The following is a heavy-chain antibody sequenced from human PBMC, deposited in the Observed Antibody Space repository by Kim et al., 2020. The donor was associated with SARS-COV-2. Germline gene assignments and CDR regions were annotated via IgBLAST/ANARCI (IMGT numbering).Heavy chain of an antibody. CDR3: ARGRVWSHYYFDY. D-gene: IGHD2-21*01. V-gene: IGHV4-34*01. J-gene: IGHJ4*02. Sequence: YNPSLKSRVTISVDTSKNQFSLKLSSVTAADTAVYYCARGRVWSHYYFDYWGQGTLVTVSS.